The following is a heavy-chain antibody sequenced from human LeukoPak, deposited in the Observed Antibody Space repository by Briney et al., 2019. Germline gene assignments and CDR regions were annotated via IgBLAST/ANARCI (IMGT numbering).Heavy chain of an antibody. CDR2: VGTAGDT. Sequence: GGSLRLSCAASVFTFSSYDMHWVRQDTGKGLEWVSAVGTAGDTYYPGAVKGRFTISRENAKNSLYLQMNSLRAGDTAVYNCARASYGSGSYPLDFWGQGTLVTVSS. J-gene: IGHJ4*02. D-gene: IGHD3-10*01. V-gene: IGHV3-13*01. CDR1: VFTFSSYD. CDR3: ARASYGSGSYPLDF.